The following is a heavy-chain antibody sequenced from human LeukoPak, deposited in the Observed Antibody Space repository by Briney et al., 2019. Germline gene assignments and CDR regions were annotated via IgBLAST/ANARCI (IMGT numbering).Heavy chain of an antibody. J-gene: IGHJ1*01. V-gene: IGHV1-2*04. CDR3: ANALGYCSSTSCYNQH. CDR2: INPNSGGT. Sequence: ASVKVSCKASGYTFTGYYMHWVRPAPGQGLEWMGWINPNSGGTNYAQKFQGWVTMTRDTSISTAYMELSRLRSDDTAVYYCANALGYCSSTSCYNQHWGQGTLVTVSS. CDR1: GYTFTGYY. D-gene: IGHD2-2*02.